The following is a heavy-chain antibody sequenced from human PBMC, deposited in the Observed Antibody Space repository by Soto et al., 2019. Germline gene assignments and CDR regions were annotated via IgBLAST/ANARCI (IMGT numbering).Heavy chain of an antibody. CDR3: ARANWYSEY. J-gene: IGHJ4*02. V-gene: IGHV4-59*11. CDR2: IYYTGST. CDR1: GGSINNHY. D-gene: IGHD7-27*01. Sequence: QVHLQESGPGLVKPSETLSLTCTVSGGSINNHYWSWIRQPPGKGLEWIGYIYYTGSTNYNPSLKSRVTMSVDTSKNQFSLNRTPLTAADTAIYYCARANWYSEYWGQGTLITVSS.